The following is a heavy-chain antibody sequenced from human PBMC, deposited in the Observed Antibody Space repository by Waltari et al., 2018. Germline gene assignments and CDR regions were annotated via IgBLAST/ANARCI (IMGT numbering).Heavy chain of an antibody. CDR3: ASGLIIPGRFRLGY. D-gene: IGHD3-3*01. CDR2: FDPADGEA. J-gene: IGHJ4*02. CDR1: GYTLTELS. V-gene: IGHV1-24*01. Sequence: QVQPEQSGAEVKKPGASVKVSGKVVGYTLTELSMHWVRQAPGKGLEWMGGFDPADGEAVFAQKFQGRLTLTEDTPANTAYMELTSLTSEDTAVYYCASGLIIPGRFRLGYWGQGTLVTVSA.